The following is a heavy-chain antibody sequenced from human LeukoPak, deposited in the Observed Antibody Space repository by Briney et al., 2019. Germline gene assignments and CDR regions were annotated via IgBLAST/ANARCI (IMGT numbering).Heavy chain of an antibody. Sequence: PGGSLRLSCAASGFTFGSFPMHWVRQAPGKGLEWVAVISYNVSNKYYADSVKGRFTLSRDNSKNTLYLQMNSLRAEDTAVYYCAREEDSSSWYHGFDIWGQGTMVTASS. J-gene: IGHJ3*02. V-gene: IGHV3-30-3*01. D-gene: IGHD6-13*01. CDR1: GFTFGSFP. CDR3: AREEDSSSWYHGFDI. CDR2: ISYNVSNK.